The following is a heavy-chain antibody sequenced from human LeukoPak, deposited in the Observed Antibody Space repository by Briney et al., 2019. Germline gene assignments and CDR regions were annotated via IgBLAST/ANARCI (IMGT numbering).Heavy chain of an antibody. CDR2: IYSGGST. CDR3: ARDSSEWVAQHFDP. V-gene: IGHV3-66*01. CDR1: GFTVSSNY. J-gene: IGHJ5*02. D-gene: IGHD6-19*01. Sequence: PGGSLRLSCSASGFTVSSNYMSWVRQAPGKGLEWVSVIYSGGSTYYADSVKGRFTISRDNSKNTLYLQMNSLRAEDTAVYYCARDSSEWVAQHFDPWGQGILVIVSS.